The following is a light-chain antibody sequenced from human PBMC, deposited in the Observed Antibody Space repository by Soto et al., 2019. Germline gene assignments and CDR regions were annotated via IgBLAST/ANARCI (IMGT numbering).Light chain of an antibody. Sequence: DIVMTQSPDSLAVSLGERATINCKSSQSVLYSSDNNNYLAWYQQKPGQPPKLLIYWASTRESGVPDRLSGSGSGTDFTLTISSLQAEDVAVYYCQQYYNTHHTFGPGTKLEIK. CDR3: QQYYNTHHT. J-gene: IGKJ2*01. CDR1: QSVLYSSDNNNY. V-gene: IGKV4-1*01. CDR2: WAS.